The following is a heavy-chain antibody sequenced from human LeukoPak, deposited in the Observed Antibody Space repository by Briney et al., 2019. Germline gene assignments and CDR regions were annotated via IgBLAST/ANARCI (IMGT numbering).Heavy chain of an antibody. CDR2: ISYDGVNE. D-gene: IGHD1-26*01. V-gene: IGHV3-30*18. Sequence: GGSLRLSCVTSGFTFSNYAMHRVRQAPGKGLEWVAVISYDGVNEYYAEALKGRFSISRDSSGNTAYLQMNSLRIDDTAVYYCVKVSSGSYWGGYFDYWGQGALVTVSS. CDR1: GFTFSNYA. CDR3: VKVSSGSYWGGYFDY. J-gene: IGHJ4*02.